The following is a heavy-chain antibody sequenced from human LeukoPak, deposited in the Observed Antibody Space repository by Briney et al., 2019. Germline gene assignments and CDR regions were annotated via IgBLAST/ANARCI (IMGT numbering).Heavy chain of an antibody. D-gene: IGHD2-2*02. J-gene: IGHJ5*02. CDR3: ARPYCSSTSCYSWFDP. CDR1: GGSFSGYY. V-gene: IGHV4-34*01. Sequence: SETLSLTCAVYGGSFSGYYWSWIRQPPGKGLEWIGEINHSGSTNYNPSLKSRVTISADTTKNQFSLKLSSVTAADTAVYYCARPYCSSTSCYSWFDPWGQGTLVTVSS. CDR2: INHSGST.